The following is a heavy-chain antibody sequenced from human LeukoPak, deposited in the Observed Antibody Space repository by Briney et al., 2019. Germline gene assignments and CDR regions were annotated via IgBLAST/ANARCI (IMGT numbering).Heavy chain of an antibody. CDR3: ARANFDWSNDAFDI. CDR2: ISANNGNT. J-gene: IGHJ3*02. D-gene: IGHD3-9*01. CDR1: GYTFTSYG. V-gene: IGHV1-18*01. Sequence: AAVKVSFKASGYTFTSYGISWVRQAPGQGREWMGWISANNGNTNYAQKLQCRVTMTTDTSTSTAYMELRSLRSDDTAVYYCARANFDWSNDAFDIWGQGTMVTVSS.